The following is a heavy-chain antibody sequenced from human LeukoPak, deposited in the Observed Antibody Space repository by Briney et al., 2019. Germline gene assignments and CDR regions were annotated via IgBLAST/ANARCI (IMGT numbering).Heavy chain of an antibody. CDR1: GYSISSSYY. V-gene: IGHV4-38-2*01. CDR3: ERVLKVGMYYYQSNDYYYFDY. J-gene: IGHJ4*02. Sequence: AETLSLTCAVSGYSISSSYYWGWIRQPPGKGLEWIGNIYHSGSTYYNPSLKSRVTILVDTSKNQFSLKLTSVTAADMAVYYCERVLKVGMYYYQSNDYYYFDYWGQGTLVTVSS. CDR2: IYHSGST. D-gene: IGHD3-22*01.